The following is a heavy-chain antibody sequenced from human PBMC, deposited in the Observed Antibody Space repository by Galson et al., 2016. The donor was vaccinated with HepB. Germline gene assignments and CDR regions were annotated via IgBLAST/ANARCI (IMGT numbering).Heavy chain of an antibody. Sequence: SLRLSCAASGFTFTTYWMHWVRQAPGKGLVWVSRISLAGSTTTYADSVKGRFTISRDSAKNTLYLQMNSVRAEDTAVYYCARAQPRIVYGSRYYYMEVWGKGTTVTVSS. V-gene: IGHV3-74*01. D-gene: IGHD2-8*01. CDR2: ISLAGSTT. J-gene: IGHJ6*03. CDR3: ARAQPRIVYGSRYYYMEV. CDR1: GFTFTTYW.